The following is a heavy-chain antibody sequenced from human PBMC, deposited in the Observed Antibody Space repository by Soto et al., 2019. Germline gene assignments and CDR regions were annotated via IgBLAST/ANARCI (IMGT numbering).Heavy chain of an antibody. V-gene: IGHV4-30-2*01. J-gene: IGHJ6*02. CDR3: AREGRLYGMDV. CDR2: IYHSGST. Sequence: QLQLQESGSGLVKPSQTLSLTCAVSGGSISSGGYSWSWIRQPPGKGLEWIGYIYHSGSTYYNPSLKNRVTIPVDRSKNQFSLKLSSVTAADTAVYYCAREGRLYGMDVWGQGTTVTVSS. CDR1: GGSISSGGYS. D-gene: IGHD3-22*01.